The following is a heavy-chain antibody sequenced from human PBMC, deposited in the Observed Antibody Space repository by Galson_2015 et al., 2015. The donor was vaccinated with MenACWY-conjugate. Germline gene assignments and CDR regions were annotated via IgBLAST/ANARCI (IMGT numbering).Heavy chain of an antibody. CDR2: ISAYNGNT. V-gene: IGHV1-18*01. J-gene: IGHJ4*02. D-gene: IGHD3-10*01. Sequence: QSGAEVKKPGESLKISCKASGYTFTSYGISWVRQAPGQGLEWMGWISAYNGNTNYAQRLQGRVTMTPDTSTSTAYMELRSLRSDDTAVYYCARLGVRSITMVRGVITHAIFDYWGQGTLVTVSS. CDR3: ARLGVRSITMVRGVITHAIFDY. CDR1: GYTFTSYG.